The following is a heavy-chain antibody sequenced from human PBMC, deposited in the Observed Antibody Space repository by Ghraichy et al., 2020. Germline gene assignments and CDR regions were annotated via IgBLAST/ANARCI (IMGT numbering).Heavy chain of an antibody. CDR3: AKDISDGYCSSTSCRGHAFDI. J-gene: IGHJ3*02. CDR1: GFTFDDYA. D-gene: IGHD2-2*03. CDR2: ISWNSGSI. V-gene: IGHV3-9*01. Sequence: GGSLRLSCAASGFTFDDYAMHWVRQAPGKVLEWVSGISWNSGSIGYADSVKGRFTISRDNAKNSLYLQMNSLRAEDTALYYCAKDISDGYCSSTSCRGHAFDIWGQGTMVTVSS.